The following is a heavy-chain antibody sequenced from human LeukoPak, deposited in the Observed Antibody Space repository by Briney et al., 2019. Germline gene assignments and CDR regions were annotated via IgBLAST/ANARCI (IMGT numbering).Heavy chain of an antibody. V-gene: IGHV1-24*01. Sequence: VASVKVSCKVSGYTLTELSMHWVRQAPGKGLEWMGGFDPEDGETIYAQKFQGRVTMTEDTSTDTAYMELSSLRSEDTAVYYCATVAYYYDSSGYPGYYFDYWGQGTLVTVSS. CDR2: FDPEDGET. CDR1: GYTLTELS. CDR3: ATVAYYYDSSGYPGYYFDY. D-gene: IGHD3-22*01. J-gene: IGHJ4*02.